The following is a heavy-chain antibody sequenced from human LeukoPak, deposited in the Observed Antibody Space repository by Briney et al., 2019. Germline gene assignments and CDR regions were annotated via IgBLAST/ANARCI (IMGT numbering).Heavy chain of an antibody. J-gene: IGHJ4*02. CDR1: GYTFTSYD. CDR2: MNPNSGNT. D-gene: IGHD3-3*01. Sequence: ASVKVSCKASGYTFTSYDINWVRQATGQGLEWMGWMNPNSGNTGYAQKFQGRVTMTRNTSISTAYMELSSLRSEDTAVYYCARKRITIFGVVSPFDYWGQGTLVTVSS. V-gene: IGHV1-8*01. CDR3: ARKRITIFGVVSPFDY.